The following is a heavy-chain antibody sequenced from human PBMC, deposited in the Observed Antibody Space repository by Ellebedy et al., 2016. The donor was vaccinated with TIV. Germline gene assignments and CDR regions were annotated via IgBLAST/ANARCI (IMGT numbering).Heavy chain of an antibody. CDR3: ARVDATMIVYFDY. CDR1: GYSCADYY. CDR2: INPKNGAT. V-gene: IGHV1-2*02. Sequence: ASVKVSCKASGYSCADYYIHWVRQAPGEGLEWMGWINPKNGATKYVQIFEGRVTMTRDTSVTTAYMGLSRLRADDTAVYYCARVDATMIVYFDYWGQGTLVTVSS. D-gene: IGHD3-22*01. J-gene: IGHJ4*02.